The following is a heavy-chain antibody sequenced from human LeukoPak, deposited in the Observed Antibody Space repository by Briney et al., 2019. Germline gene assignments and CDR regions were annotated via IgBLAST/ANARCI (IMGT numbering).Heavy chain of an antibody. D-gene: IGHD2-15*01. CDR3: ARGGGRLY. V-gene: IGHV3-74*01. Sequence: PGGSLRLSCAASGFTFSSYWMHWVRQAPGKGLVWVSRIISDGSSTSYADSVKGRFTISRDNAKNTLYLQMNSLRAEDTAVYYCARGGGRLYRGQGTLVTVSS. CDR1: GFTFSSYW. CDR2: IISDGSST. J-gene: IGHJ4*02.